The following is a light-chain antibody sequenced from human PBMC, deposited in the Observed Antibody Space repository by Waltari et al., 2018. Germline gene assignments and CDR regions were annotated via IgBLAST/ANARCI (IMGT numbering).Light chain of an antibody. CDR3: QHLNSYPPWT. J-gene: IGKJ1*01. CDR1: QGISNY. CDR2: AAS. V-gene: IGKV1-9*01. Sequence: DIQLTQSPSFLSASVGDRVTITCRASQGISNYLAWYQQKPGKAPNLLIYAASTLQSGVPSRFSGSGSGTEFTLTISSLQPEDVATYYCQHLNSYPPWTFGQGTKVEIK.